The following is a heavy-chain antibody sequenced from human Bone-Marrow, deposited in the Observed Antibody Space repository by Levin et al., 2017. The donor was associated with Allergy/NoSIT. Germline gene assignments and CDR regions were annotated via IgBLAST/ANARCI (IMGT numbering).Heavy chain of an antibody. D-gene: IGHD3-22*01. CDR3: AKDITTMIVVVKRPDWFDP. J-gene: IGHJ5*02. Sequence: GGSLRLSCAASGFTFDDYAMHWVRQAPGKGLEWVSGISWNSGSIGYADSVKGRFTISRDNAKNSLYLQMNSLRAEDTALYYCAKDITTMIVVVKRPDWFDPWGQGTLVTVSS. CDR2: ISWNSGSI. V-gene: IGHV3-9*01. CDR1: GFTFDDYA.